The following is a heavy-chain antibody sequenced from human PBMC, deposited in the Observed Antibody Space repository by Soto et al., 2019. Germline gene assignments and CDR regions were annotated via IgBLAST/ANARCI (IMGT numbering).Heavy chain of an antibody. V-gene: IGHV4-59*11. Sequence: SETLSLTCTVSGGSINNHYWSWIRQPPGQGLEWIGYIYYSGSTNYNPSLKSRVTMSVDTSKNQFSLKLSSLTAADTAIYYCTKTVLITRNHHFDDWGQGTQVTVSS. CDR1: GGSINNHY. CDR3: TKTVLITRNHHFDD. D-gene: IGHD1-20*01. J-gene: IGHJ4*02. CDR2: IYYSGST.